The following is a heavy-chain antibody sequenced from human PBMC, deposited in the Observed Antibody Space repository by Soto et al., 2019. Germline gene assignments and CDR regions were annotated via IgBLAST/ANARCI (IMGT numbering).Heavy chain of an antibody. J-gene: IGHJ5*02. V-gene: IGHV3-23*01. CDR3: SKWSGFGDA. CDR1: GFTFSSYS. D-gene: IGHD3-10*01. Sequence: PGGSLRLSCAACGFTFSSYSMTWVRQAPGKGLEWVSGISDSGGNTWYADSVKGRFTISRDNSKNTLFLQMNSLRAEDTAVYFCSKWSGFGDAWGQGTLVTVSS. CDR2: ISDSGGNT.